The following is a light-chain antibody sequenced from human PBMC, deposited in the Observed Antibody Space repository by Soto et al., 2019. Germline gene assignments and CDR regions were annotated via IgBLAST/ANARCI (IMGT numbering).Light chain of an antibody. CDR3: QQDNSQWT. J-gene: IGKJ1*01. Sequence: DIQMTQSPSTLSASVGDRVTVTCRASQNVSNWLAWYQQKPGKAPNLLIYKASYLQGGVPSRFSGSGSGTEFTLTISSLLPEDSATYSCQQDNSQWTCGQGTKVEVK. V-gene: IGKV1-5*03. CDR1: QNVSNW. CDR2: KAS.